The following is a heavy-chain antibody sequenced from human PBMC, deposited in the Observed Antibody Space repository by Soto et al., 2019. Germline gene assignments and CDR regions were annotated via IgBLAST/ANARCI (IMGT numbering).Heavy chain of an antibody. CDR3: TRDRSGTMLF. CDR1: GFTFSTYW. D-gene: IGHD1-7*01. CDR2: MNQDGSER. Sequence: EVQLVESGGGLVQPGGSLRLSCTASGFTFSTYWMSWVRQAPGEGLEWVANMNQDGSERYYVDSVKGRFTISRDNAKNSLYLQVSSLRAGDTAIYYCTRDRSGTMLFCGQGTLVTVSS. V-gene: IGHV3-7*01. J-gene: IGHJ4*02.